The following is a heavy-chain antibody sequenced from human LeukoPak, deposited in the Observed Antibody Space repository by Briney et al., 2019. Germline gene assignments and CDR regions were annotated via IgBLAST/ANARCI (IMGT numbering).Heavy chain of an antibody. CDR2: INHSGST. CDR3: ASLKYSGYDNNYGDNSGKYYFDY. J-gene: IGHJ4*02. CDR1: GGSFSGYY. Sequence: SETLSLTCAVYGGSFSGYYWSWIRQPPGKGLEWIGEINHSGSTNYNPSLKSRVTISVDTSKNQFSLKLSSVTAADTAVYYCASLKYSGYDNNYGDNSGKYYFDYWSQGTLVTVSS. V-gene: IGHV4-34*01. D-gene: IGHD5-12*01.